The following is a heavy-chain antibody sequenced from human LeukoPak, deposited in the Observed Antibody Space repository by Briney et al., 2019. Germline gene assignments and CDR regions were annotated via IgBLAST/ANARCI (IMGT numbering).Heavy chain of an antibody. CDR2: INWNGDNT. Sequence: PGGSLRLSCAASGFTFDDYAMSWARQAPGKGLEWVSGINWNGDNTGSADSVKGRFTISRDNAKNSLYLEMNSLRAEDTALYYCAATYSGNWEFDYWGQGTLVTVSS. D-gene: IGHD1-26*01. CDR3: AATYSGNWEFDY. J-gene: IGHJ4*02. V-gene: IGHV3-20*04. CDR1: GFTFDDYA.